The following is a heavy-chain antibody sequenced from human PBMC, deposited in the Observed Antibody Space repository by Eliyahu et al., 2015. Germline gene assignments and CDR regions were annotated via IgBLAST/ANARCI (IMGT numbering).Heavy chain of an antibody. D-gene: IGHD3-3*01. V-gene: IGHV4-31*03. J-gene: IGHJ4*02. CDR2: IYYSGST. CDR1: GGSISSGGYY. Sequence: QVQLQESGPGLVKPSQTLSLTCTVSGGSISSGGYYWSWIRQHPGKGLEWIGYIYYSGSTYYNPSLKSRVTISVDTSKNQFSLKLSSVTAADTAVYYCARGTSNYDFWSGYYTPFDYWGQGTLVTVSS. CDR3: ARGTSNYDFWSGYYTPFDY.